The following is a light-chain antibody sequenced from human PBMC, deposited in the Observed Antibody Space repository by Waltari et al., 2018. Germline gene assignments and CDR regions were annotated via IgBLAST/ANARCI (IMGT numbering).Light chain of an antibody. Sequence: EIVLTQSPGTLSLSPGERATLSCRASQSISSYLAWFHQKPGQAPRLLIYGASNRATGIPDRFSGSGSGTDFTLTISSLEPGDFAVYYCQQRSIWPRTFGQGTKLEIK. J-gene: IGKJ2*01. CDR2: GAS. V-gene: IGKV3-11*01. CDR1: QSISSY. CDR3: QQRSIWPRT.